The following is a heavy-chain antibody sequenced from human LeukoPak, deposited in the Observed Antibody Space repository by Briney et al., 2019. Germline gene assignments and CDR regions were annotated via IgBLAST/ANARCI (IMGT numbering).Heavy chain of an antibody. CDR3: ARDRAWNYFDY. Sequence: GRSLRLSCAPSGFTFSRHSMHWVRQAPGKGLEWVAIISNDGSRKYYAHSVEGRFTISRDNSKNTLYLQMDSLRAEDTAVYYCARDRAWNYFDYWGQGTLVTVSS. CDR2: ISNDGSRK. V-gene: IGHV3-30*03. J-gene: IGHJ4*02. D-gene: IGHD3-3*01. CDR1: GFTFSRHS.